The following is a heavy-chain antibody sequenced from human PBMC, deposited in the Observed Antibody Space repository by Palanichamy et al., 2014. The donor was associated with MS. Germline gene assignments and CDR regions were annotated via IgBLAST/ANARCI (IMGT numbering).Heavy chain of an antibody. CDR2: LDNGGIP. D-gene: IGHD2-21*01. Sequence: QVQLRESGPRLVKPSETLSLTCAVSGDSIRGFHWSWIRQSPGKGLEWLGYLDNGGIPTYNPSLKGRVTISQDMSKNQFSLTLKSVTVADAATYYCARQIVWVPYYLDYWGQGALVTVSS. CDR1: GDSIRGFH. CDR3: ARQIVWVPYYLDY. J-gene: IGHJ4*02. V-gene: IGHV4-59*08.